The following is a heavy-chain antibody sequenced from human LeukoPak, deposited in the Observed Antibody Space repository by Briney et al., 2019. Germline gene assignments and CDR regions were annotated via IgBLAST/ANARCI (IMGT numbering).Heavy chain of an antibody. CDR2: ISSSGVYI. Sequence: GGSLRLSCAASGFTFNMYTMNWVRQASGKGLEWVSSISSSGVYIYYADSLKGRFTISRDNAKNSLYLQMNSLRADDTAVYYCARDRRLQLWSPAGFDYWGQGTLVTASS. J-gene: IGHJ4*02. V-gene: IGHV3-21*01. D-gene: IGHD5-18*01. CDR3: ARDRRLQLWSPAGFDY. CDR1: GFTFNMYT.